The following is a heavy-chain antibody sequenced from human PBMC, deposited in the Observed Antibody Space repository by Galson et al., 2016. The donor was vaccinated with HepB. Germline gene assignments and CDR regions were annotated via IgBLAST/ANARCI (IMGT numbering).Heavy chain of an antibody. CDR1: GFTFSNYG. CDR2: DSMDGRRK. V-gene: IGHV3-30*03. Sequence: SLRLSCAASGFTFSNYGMHWDRQAPGKGLEWVAADSMDGRRKFYADSVKGRFTISRDHSNSMLFLQMRSLRADDTAVYYCARRHEYCPPVGCSVDYWGQGTLVSVSS. CDR3: ARRHEYCPPVGCSVDY. D-gene: IGHD2/OR15-2a*01. J-gene: IGHJ4*02.